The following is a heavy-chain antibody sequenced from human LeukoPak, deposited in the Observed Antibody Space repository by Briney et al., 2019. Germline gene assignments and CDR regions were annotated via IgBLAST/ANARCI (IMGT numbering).Heavy chain of an antibody. CDR2: INAGNGNT. Sequence: GASVKVSCKASGYTFTSYAMPWVRQAPGQRLEWMGWINAGNGNTKYSQKFQGRVTITRDTSASTAYMELSSLRSEDTAVYYCARGTRTEWLQLNAFDYWGQGTLVTVSS. V-gene: IGHV1-3*01. D-gene: IGHD5-24*01. CDR3: ARGTRTEWLQLNAFDY. J-gene: IGHJ4*02. CDR1: GYTFTSYA.